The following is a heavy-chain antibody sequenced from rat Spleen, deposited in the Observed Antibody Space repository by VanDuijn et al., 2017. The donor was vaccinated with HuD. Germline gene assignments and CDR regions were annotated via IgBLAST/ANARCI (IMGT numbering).Heavy chain of an antibody. J-gene: IGHJ2*01. CDR1: GFSLTTYS. CDR3: TRERERSPYYFEY. Sequence: QVQLKESGPGLVQPSQTLSLTCTVSGFSLTTYSVHWVRQPPGKGLEWMGRMRYNGDTSYNSALKSRLTITRDTSKNQVFLKMNSLQTDDTASYFCTRERERSPYYFEYWGQGVMVTVSS. D-gene: IGHD3-8*01. CDR2: MRYNGDT. V-gene: IGHV2-63*01.